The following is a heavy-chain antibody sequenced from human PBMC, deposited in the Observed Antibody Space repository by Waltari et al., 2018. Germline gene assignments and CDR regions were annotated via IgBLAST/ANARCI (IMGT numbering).Heavy chain of an antibody. Sequence: QVQLVQSGAEVKKPGASVKVSCKASGYTFTGYYMHWVRQAPGQGLEWRGRINPNSGGTNYAHKLQGRVTMTMDTAISTAYMELSRLRSDDTAVYYCARTHYDILTGYYDHFDYWGQGTLVTVSS. CDR2: INPNSGGT. D-gene: IGHD3-9*01. CDR3: ARTHYDILTGYYDHFDY. CDR1: GYTFTGYY. J-gene: IGHJ4*02. V-gene: IGHV1-2*06.